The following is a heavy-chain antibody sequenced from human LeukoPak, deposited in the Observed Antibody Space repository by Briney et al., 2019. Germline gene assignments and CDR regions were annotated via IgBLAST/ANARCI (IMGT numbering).Heavy chain of an antibody. CDR1: GFTFSTYN. V-gene: IGHV3-23*01. Sequence: PGGSLRLSCAASGFTFSTYNMNWVRQAPGKGLEWVSAAGGTDGRTYYAAFVKGRFTIYRDNPKNTLYLQMNSLRAEDTAVYYCAKDGSYYFDYWGQGTLVTVSS. CDR3: AKDGSYYFDY. CDR2: AGGTDGRT. J-gene: IGHJ4*02.